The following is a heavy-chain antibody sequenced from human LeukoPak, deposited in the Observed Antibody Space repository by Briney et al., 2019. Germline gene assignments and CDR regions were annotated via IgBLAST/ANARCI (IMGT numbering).Heavy chain of an antibody. V-gene: IGHV3-33*06. CDR3: AKRSGSSWYYFDY. Sequence: PGRSLRLSCAASGFTFSSYGMHWVRQAPGKGLEWVAVIWYDGSNKYYADSVKGRFTISRDNSKNTLYLQMNSLRAEDTAVYYCAKRSGSSWYYFDYWGQGTLVTVSS. D-gene: IGHD6-13*01. CDR2: IWYDGSNK. CDR1: GFTFSSYG. J-gene: IGHJ4*02.